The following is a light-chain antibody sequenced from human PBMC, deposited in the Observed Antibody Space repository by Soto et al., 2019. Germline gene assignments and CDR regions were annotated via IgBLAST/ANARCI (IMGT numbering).Light chain of an antibody. V-gene: IGLV2-14*01. CDR3: GSYTTCCNYV. CDR1: SSDVGAYNY. Sequence: QSALTQPASVSGSPGLSITISCTGTSSDVGAYNYVSWYQQHPGKAPKLMIYDVSHRPSGVSHRFSGSKSGNTASLTTSGLQAEDEADDYCGSYTTCCNYVLGSGTKVTVL. J-gene: IGLJ1*01. CDR2: DVS.